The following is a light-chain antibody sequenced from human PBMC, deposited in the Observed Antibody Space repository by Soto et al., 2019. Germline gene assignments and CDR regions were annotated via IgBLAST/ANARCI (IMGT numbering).Light chain of an antibody. CDR2: NSS. J-gene: IGLJ2*01. CDR1: SSNIGSNT. V-gene: IGLV1-44*01. CDR3: QSYDSSLIGLI. Sequence: QSVLTQPPSASGTPGQRVTISCSGRSSNIGSNTVNWYQQLPGTAPKLLIYNSSQRPSGVPDRFSGSKSGTSASLAISGLQSEDEADYYCQSYDSSLIGLIFGLGTKLTVL.